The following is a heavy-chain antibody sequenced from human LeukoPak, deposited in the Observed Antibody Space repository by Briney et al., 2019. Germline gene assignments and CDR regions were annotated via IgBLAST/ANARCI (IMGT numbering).Heavy chain of an antibody. Sequence: WVSSISDSGSATYYIDSVRGRFTISRDNSKNTLYLQMNSLRAEDTAVYYCARVPRQYYFDYWGQGTLVTVSS. V-gene: IGHV3-23*01. CDR2: ISDSGSAT. CDR3: ARVPRQYYFDY. D-gene: IGHD6-6*01. J-gene: IGHJ4*02.